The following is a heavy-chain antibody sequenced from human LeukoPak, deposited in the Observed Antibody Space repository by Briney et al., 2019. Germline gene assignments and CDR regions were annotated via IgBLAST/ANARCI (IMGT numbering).Heavy chain of an antibody. CDR3: ARGPAYNNYCASYYYYMDV. Sequence: ASVKVSCKASGYTFTNYDINWVRQATGQGLEWMGWMNPNSGNTGYAQKFQGRVTITRDTSINTAYMELSSLRSEDSAVYYCARGPAYNNYCASYYYYMDVWGKGTTVTVSS. J-gene: IGHJ6*03. D-gene: IGHD4-11*01. V-gene: IGHV1-8*03. CDR2: MNPNSGNT. CDR1: GYTFTNYD.